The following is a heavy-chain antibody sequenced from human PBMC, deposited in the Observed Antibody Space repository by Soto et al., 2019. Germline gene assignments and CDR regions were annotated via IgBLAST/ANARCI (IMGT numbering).Heavy chain of an antibody. D-gene: IGHD1-1*01. CDR2: ISGSGGRT. Sequence: GGSLRLSCAASGFTFSSYAMNWVRQAPGKGLEWVSAISGSGGRTYYADSVKGRFTISRDNSKNTLYLQMNSLRAEDTAVYYCAKDTITTDGLDVWGQGTTVTVS. CDR3: AKDTITTDGLDV. J-gene: IGHJ6*02. CDR1: GFTFSSYA. V-gene: IGHV3-23*01.